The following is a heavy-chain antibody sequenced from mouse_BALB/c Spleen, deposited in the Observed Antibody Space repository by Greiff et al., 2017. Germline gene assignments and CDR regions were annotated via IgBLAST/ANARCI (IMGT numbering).Heavy chain of an antibody. CDR2: IYPGDGDT. CDR3: ARSFITTATAWFAY. CDR1: GYAFSSYW. Sequence: VQLQQSGAELVRPGSSVKISCKASGYAFSSYWMNWVKQRPGQGLEWIGQIYPGDGDTNYNGKFKGKATLTADKSSSTAYMQLSSLTSEDSAVYFCARSFITTATAWFAYWGQGTLVTVSA. D-gene: IGHD1-2*01. V-gene: IGHV1-80*01. J-gene: IGHJ3*01.